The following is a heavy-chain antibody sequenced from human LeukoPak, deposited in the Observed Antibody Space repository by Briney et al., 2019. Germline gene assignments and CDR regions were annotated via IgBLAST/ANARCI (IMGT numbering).Heavy chain of an antibody. CDR2: NKSNTDGGTT. CDR3: TADRYRRNY. V-gene: IGHV3-15*01. Sequence: GGSRRLSCPASGFTLSNAWMSCVRQAPGKGPEWAGRNKSNTDGGTTDYAALVKARVNISRADSKKTRDLPMNSWTTQDSAVYYCTADRYRRNYWGQGTLVTVSS. D-gene: IGHD1-26*01. CDR1: GFTLSNAW. J-gene: IGHJ4*02.